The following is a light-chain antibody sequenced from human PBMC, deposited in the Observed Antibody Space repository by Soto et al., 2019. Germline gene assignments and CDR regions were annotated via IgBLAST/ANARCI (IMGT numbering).Light chain of an antibody. CDR3: QQYGSSPLLT. CDR1: QSVSSSY. J-gene: IGKJ4*01. V-gene: IGKV3-20*01. Sequence: PGERATLSCRASQSVSSSYLAWYQQKPGQAPRLLIYGASSRATGIPDRFSGSGSGTDFTLTISRLEPEDFAVYYCQQYGSSPLLTFGGGTKVEIK. CDR2: GAS.